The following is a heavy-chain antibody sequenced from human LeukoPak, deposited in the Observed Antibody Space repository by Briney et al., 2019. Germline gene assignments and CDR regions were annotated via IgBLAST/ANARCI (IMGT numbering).Heavy chain of an antibody. Sequence: GGSLRLSCAASGFTFTTYWMHWVRQAPGKGLVWVSRINTDGSSASYADSVKGRFTISRDNAKNTVYLQMNSLRAEDTAVYHCATSRTFDYWGQGTLVTVSS. J-gene: IGHJ4*02. CDR3: ATSRTFDY. V-gene: IGHV3-74*01. CDR2: INTDGSSA. CDR1: GFTFTTYW.